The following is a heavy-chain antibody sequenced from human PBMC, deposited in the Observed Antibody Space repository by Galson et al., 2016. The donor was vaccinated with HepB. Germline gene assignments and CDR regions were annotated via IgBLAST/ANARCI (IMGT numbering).Heavy chain of an antibody. J-gene: IGHJ2*01. CDR2: INSDGSSI. D-gene: IGHD2-21*02. CDR3: ASPICGGDCYWHDSYFDL. CDR1: GFTFSSYW. V-gene: IGHV3-74*01. Sequence: SLRLSCAASGFTFSSYWMHWVRQAPGKGLVWVSRINSDGSSISYADSVKGRFTISRDNAKNTLYLQMNSLRAEDTAVYYCASPICGGDCYWHDSYFDLWGRGTLVTVSS.